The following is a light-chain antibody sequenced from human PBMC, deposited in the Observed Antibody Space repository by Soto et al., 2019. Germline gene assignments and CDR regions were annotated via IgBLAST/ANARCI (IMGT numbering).Light chain of an antibody. J-gene: IGLJ2*01. CDR2: EGS. CDR1: SSDVGSYNL. CDR3: CSYAGSVV. V-gene: IGLV2-23*01. Sequence: QSALTQPASASGSPGQSITISCTGTSSDVGSYNLVSWYQQHPRKAPKLMIYEGSKRPSGVSNRFSGSKSGNTASLTISGLQGEDEADYYCCSYAGSVVFGGGTKLTVL.